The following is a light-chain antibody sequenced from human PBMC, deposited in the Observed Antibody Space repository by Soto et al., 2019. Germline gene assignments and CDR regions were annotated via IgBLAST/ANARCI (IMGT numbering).Light chain of an antibody. V-gene: IGLV2-23*02. CDR2: EVS. Sequence: QSALTQPASVSGSPGQSITISCTGTSSDVGSHNLVSWYQQHPGQAPKLMIYEVSKRPLGVSVRFSASKSGNTASLTISGFQAEDEADYYCCSYGGSRAVFGGGTQLTVL. CDR3: CSYGGSRAV. J-gene: IGLJ7*01. CDR1: SSDVGSHNL.